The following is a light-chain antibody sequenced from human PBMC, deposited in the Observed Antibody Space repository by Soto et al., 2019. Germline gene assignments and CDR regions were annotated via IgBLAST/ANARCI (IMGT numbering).Light chain of an antibody. CDR1: QSVSSSY. CDR3: RQDGSSPLYT. J-gene: IGKJ2*01. CDR2: GAS. V-gene: IGKV3-20*01. Sequence: EVVLTQSPGTLSLSPGERATLSCRASQSVSSSYLAWYQQKPGQAPRLLIYGASSRATGIPDRFSGSGSGTDLALSISGREPEEFGVDYCRQDGSSPLYTFGQGTKLEIK.